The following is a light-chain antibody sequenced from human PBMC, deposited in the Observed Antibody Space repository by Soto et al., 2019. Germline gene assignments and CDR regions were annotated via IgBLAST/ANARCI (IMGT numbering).Light chain of an antibody. V-gene: IGKV2-28*01. CDR3: MQALQTRT. CDR2: FVS. CDR1: QSLLHSNGYNY. J-gene: IGKJ1*01. Sequence: DIVMTQSPLSLSVTPGEPASISCRSSQSLLHSNGYNYLDWYLQKPGQSPQLLIYFVSNRASGVPDRFSGSGSGRDFTLKISRVEPEDVGVYYCMQALQTRTFGQGTKVDIK.